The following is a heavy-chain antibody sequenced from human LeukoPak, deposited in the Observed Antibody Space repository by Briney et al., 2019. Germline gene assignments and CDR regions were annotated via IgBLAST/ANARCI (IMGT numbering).Heavy chain of an antibody. CDR2: IHTYNGHT. Sequence: ASVKVSCKSSGYTFNSYGITWVRQAPGQGLEWMGWIHTYNGHTNYAQKLQGRVTMTTDTSTSTAYMELRSLRSDDTAVYYCARDKGPAVAGLFDYWGQGTLVTVSS. J-gene: IGHJ4*02. V-gene: IGHV1-18*01. D-gene: IGHD6-19*01. CDR1: GYTFNSYG. CDR3: ARDKGPAVAGLFDY.